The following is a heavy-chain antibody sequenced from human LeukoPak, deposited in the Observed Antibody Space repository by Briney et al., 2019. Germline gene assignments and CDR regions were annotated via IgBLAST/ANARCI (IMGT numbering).Heavy chain of an antibody. CDR1: GGSISSGSYY. CDR3: ARAASSGWFSEDAFDI. D-gene: IGHD6-19*01. V-gene: IGHV4-61*02. CDR2: IYTSGST. Sequence: SQTLSLTCTVSGGSISSGSYYWNWIRQPAGKGLEWIGRIYTSGSTNYNPSLKSRVTVSVDTSKNQFSLKLSSVTAADTAVYYCARAASSGWFSEDAFDIWGQGTMVTVSS. J-gene: IGHJ3*02.